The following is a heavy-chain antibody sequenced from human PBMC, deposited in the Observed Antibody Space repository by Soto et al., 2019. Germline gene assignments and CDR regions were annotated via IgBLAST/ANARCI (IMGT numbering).Heavy chain of an antibody. Sequence: GGSLRLSCAASGFNLNSDYMHWVRQPPGKGLERVASIYSGETTYYADSVRGRFTISSDKSKNTLYFQLSSLRIEDTAVYYCTRDGRGLGRLSLFEYWGQGVLVTGS. D-gene: IGHD2-21*02. CDR3: TRDGRGLGRLSLFEY. CDR2: IYSGETT. CDR1: GFNLNSDY. V-gene: IGHV3-53*01. J-gene: IGHJ4*02.